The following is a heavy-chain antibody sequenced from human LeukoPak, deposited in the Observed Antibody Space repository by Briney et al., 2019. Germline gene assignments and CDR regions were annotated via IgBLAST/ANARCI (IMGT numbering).Heavy chain of an antibody. D-gene: IGHD6-13*01. Sequence: PSETLSLTCTVSGGSITTDNYYWDWIRQSPGRGLEWIGSLYYGGSTYYNPSLKSRVTISVDTSKNQFSLKLSSVTAADTAVYYCARDIPHSGYSSSWLDAFDIWGQGTMVTVSS. CDR3: ARDIPHSGYSSSWLDAFDI. CDR1: GGSITTDNYY. CDR2: LYYGGST. V-gene: IGHV4-39*07. J-gene: IGHJ3*02.